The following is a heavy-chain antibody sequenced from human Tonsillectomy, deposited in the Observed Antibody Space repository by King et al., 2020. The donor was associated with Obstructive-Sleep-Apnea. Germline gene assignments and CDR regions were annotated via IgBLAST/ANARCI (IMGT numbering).Heavy chain of an antibody. CDR1: GGSIRSGDNY. D-gene: IGHD3-22*01. Sequence: VQLQESGPGLVEPSQTLSLTCTVSGGSIRSGDNYWSWIRQPPGKGLEWIGNIHYSGSTYYNPSLKSRVAMSVDMSKNQFSLKLSSVTAADTAVYSCARASPDYYDSSGYFYKGFFDYWGQGTLVTVSS. J-gene: IGHJ4*02. CDR3: ARASPDYYDSSGYFYKGFFDY. CDR2: IHYSGST. V-gene: IGHV4-30-4*01.